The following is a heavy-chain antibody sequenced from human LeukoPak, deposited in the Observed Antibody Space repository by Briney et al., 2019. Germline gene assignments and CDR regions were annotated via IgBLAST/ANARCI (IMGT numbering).Heavy chain of an antibody. CDR2: IKQDGSEK. Sequence: GGSLRLSCAASGFTFSSYWMSWVRQAPGKGLEWVANIKQDGSEKYYVDSVKGRFTISRDNAKNSLYLQMNSLRAEDTAVYYCARDYGGNSGNCFDYWGQGTLVTVPS. D-gene: IGHD4-23*01. CDR1: GFTFSSYW. V-gene: IGHV3-7*01. J-gene: IGHJ4*02. CDR3: ARDYGGNSGNCFDY.